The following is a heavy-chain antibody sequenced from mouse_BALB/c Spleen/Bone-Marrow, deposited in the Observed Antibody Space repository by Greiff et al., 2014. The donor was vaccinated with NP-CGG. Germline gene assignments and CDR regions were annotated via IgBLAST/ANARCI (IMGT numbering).Heavy chain of an antibody. CDR2: IYPRSGYT. Sequence: VQLQESGAELARPGASVKMSCRASGYTFTTYTMHWVKQRPGQGLEWIGYIYPRSGYTYYNKKFKDKATLIADKSSSAAYLQLSSLKLEDSAVYDCAIDYCNYRAMDYWGQGTSVTVSS. D-gene: IGHD2-1*01. CDR1: GYTFTTYT. V-gene: IGHV1-4*01. J-gene: IGHJ4*01. CDR3: AIDYCNYRAMDY.